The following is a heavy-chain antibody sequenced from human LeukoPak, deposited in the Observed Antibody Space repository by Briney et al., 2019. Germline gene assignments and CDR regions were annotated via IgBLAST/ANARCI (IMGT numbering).Heavy chain of an antibody. V-gene: IGHV6-1*01. J-gene: IGHJ4*02. D-gene: IGHD6-19*01. CDR1: GDSVTSNNGA. CDR3: ARDLGNTGWYTFDY. Sequence: SQTLSLTCDISGDSVTSNNGAWNWIRQSPPRGLEWLGRTYYRSEWYDDYAGSLNGRITISPDTSRNQFSLHLNSVTPEDTAVYYCARDLGNTGWYTFDYWGQGILVTVSS. CDR2: TYYRSEWYD.